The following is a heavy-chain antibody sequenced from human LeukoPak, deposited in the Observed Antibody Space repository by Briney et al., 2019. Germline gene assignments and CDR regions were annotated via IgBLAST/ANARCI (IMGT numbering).Heavy chain of an antibody. V-gene: IGHV4-59*01. CDR2: IYYSGST. D-gene: IGHD6-19*01. J-gene: IGHJ4*02. CDR3: ARPVSGSSGWYYNY. CDR1: GGSISSYY. Sequence: WETLSLTCTVSGGSISSYYWSWIRQPPGQGLEWIGYIYYSGSTNYNPSRKGQVTISVDTSKNQFALKLSSVTAAGPAVYYCARPVSGSSGWYYNYWGQGTLVTVSS.